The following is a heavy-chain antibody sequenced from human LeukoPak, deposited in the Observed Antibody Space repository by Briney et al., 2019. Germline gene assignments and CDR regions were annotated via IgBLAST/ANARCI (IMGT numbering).Heavy chain of an antibody. Sequence: ASVKVSCKASGYPFTSYDINWVRQATGQGLEWMGWMNPNSGNTGYAQKFQGRVTMTRNTSISTAYMELSSLRSEDTAVYYCARALNQGYYFDYWGQGTLVTVSS. CDR1: GYPFTSYD. V-gene: IGHV1-8*02. D-gene: IGHD1-14*01. CDR2: MNPNSGNT. J-gene: IGHJ4*02. CDR3: ARALNQGYYFDY.